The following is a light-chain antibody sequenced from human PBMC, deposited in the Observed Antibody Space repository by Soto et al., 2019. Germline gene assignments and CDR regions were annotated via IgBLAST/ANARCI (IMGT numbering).Light chain of an antibody. J-gene: IGLJ1*01. CDR1: SANIGGNS. CDR2: DDN. Sequence: QSVLTQAPSVSAAPGQKVTISCSGSSANIGGNSVSWYQQLPGTAPKLLIYDDNKRPSGIPDRFSGSKSGTSATLGITGFQTGDEADYYCGSWDSRPGAYVFATGPEVNVL. V-gene: IGLV1-51*01. CDR3: GSWDSRPGAYV.